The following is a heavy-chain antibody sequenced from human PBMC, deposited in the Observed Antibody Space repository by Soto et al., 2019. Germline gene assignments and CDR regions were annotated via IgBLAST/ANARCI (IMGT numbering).Heavy chain of an antibody. D-gene: IGHD2-2*02. V-gene: IGHV5-10-1*01. CDR2: INPSDSYT. Sequence: PGESLKISCQGSGYSFTSYWIGWVRQRPGKGLEWMGRINPSDSYTTYSPSFQGHVTISTDKSFSTAYPQWSGLKASDTAMYYCARLGYCTGTSCYTFDSWGQGTLVTVSS. J-gene: IGHJ4*02. CDR3: ARLGYCTGTSCYTFDS. CDR1: GYSFTSYW.